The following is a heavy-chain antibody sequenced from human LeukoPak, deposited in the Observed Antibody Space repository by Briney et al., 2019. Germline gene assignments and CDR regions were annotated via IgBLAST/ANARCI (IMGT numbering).Heavy chain of an antibody. CDR2: IYPGDSDT. CDR1: GYSFTSYW. J-gene: IGHJ4*02. D-gene: IGHD3-10*01. CDR3: ARQYYYGSGSYIGFHDY. V-gene: IGHV5-51*01. Sequence: GESLKISCKGSGYSFTSYWIGWVRQLPGKGLEWMGIIYPGDSDTRYSPSFQGQVTISADKSISTAYLQWSSLKASDTAMYYCARQYYYGSGSYIGFHDYWGQGTLVTVSS.